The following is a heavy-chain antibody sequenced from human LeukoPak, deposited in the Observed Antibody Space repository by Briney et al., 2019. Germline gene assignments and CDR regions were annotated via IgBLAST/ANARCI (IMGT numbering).Heavy chain of an antibody. V-gene: IGHV3-23*01. Sequence: GGALRLSCAASGFTFSSYAMSWVRQSPGRGLEWVSAISNSGTYTYYAYSVKGRFTISRDNSKNTLYLQMNSLRAEDTAKYYCAKETQAVGGTRDYWGQGTLVTVSS. D-gene: IGHD6-19*01. CDR3: AKETQAVGGTRDY. CDR2: ISNSGTYT. J-gene: IGHJ4*02. CDR1: GFTFSSYA.